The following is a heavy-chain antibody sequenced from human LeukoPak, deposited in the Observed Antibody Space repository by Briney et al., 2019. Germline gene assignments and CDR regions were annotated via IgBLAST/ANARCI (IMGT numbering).Heavy chain of an antibody. Sequence: GGSLRLSCTASEFTFGDYDMHWVRQATGKGLEWVSTINIAGVTYCPDSVKGRFTVSRENAKNSLYLQMNSLRAEDTAVYYCATGGRRSFYYFSSWGQGTLVTVPS. CDR1: EFTFGDYD. CDR3: ATGGRRSFYYFSS. J-gene: IGHJ4*02. CDR2: INIAGVT. D-gene: IGHD3-3*01. V-gene: IGHV3-13*01.